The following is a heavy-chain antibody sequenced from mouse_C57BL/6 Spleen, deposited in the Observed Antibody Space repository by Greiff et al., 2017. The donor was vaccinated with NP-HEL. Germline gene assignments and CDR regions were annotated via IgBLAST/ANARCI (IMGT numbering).Heavy chain of an antibody. CDR3: ARVVYFDV. CDR1: GYTFTSYW. V-gene: IGHV1-50*01. J-gene: IGHJ1*03. CDR2: IDPSDSYT. Sequence: QVQLQQPGAELVKPGASVKLSCKASGYTFTSYWMQWVKQRPGQGLEWIGEIDPSDSYTNYNQKFKGKATLTVDTSSSTAYMQLSSLTSEDSAVYYCARVVYFDVWGTGTTVTVSS.